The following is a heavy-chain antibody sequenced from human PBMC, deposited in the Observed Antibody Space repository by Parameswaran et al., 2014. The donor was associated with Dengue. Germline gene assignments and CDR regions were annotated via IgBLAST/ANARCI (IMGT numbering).Heavy chain of an antibody. CDR2: ISNSGSTI. Sequence: KWIRQPPGKGLEWISSISNSGSTIYYAASVKGRFTISRDSAKNSVYLQMNSLRAEDTAVYFCATSRITMVQGIIVTSGNYYMDVWGQGTTVTVSS. CDR3: ATSRITMVQGIIVTSGNYYMDV. J-gene: IGHJ6*03. V-gene: IGHV3-48*03. D-gene: IGHD3-10*01.